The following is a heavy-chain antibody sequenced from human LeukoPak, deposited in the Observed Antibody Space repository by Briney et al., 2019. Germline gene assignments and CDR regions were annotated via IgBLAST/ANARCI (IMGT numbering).Heavy chain of an antibody. CDR2: INHSGST. CDR1: GGSFSGYY. D-gene: IGHD3-22*01. V-gene: IGHV4-34*01. J-gene: IGHJ4*02. CDR3: ASHRPQYYYDSSGVAWVDY. Sequence: PSETLSLTCAVYGGSFSGYYWSWIRQPPGKGLEWIGEINHSGSTNYNPSLKSRVTISVDMSKNQFSLKLSSVTAADTAVYYCASHRPQYYYDSSGVAWVDYWGQGTLVTVSS.